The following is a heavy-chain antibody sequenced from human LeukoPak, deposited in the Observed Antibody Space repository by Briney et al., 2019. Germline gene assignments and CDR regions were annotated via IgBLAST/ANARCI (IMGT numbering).Heavy chain of an antibody. Sequence: SETLSLTCTVSGGSISSYYWSWIRQPPGKGLEWIGYIYHSGSTNYNPSLKSRVTISIDTSKNQFSLKLNSVTAADTAVCYCARDLIHRDDSNAAWGQGTLVSVSS. J-gene: IGHJ5*02. D-gene: IGHD2-8*01. V-gene: IGHV4-59*01. CDR1: GGSISSYY. CDR2: IYHSGST. CDR3: ARDLIHRDDSNAA.